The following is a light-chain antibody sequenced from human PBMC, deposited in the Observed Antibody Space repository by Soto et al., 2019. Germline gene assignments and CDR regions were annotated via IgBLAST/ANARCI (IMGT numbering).Light chain of an antibody. V-gene: IGKV3-11*01. CDR3: QQRSNWPLS. J-gene: IGKJ4*01. CDR2: DAS. CDR1: QSVSSY. Sequence: EIVLTQSPATLSLSPGERATLSCRASQSVSSYLAWYQQKPGQAPRLLIYDASNRATGIPARFSGSGSGTDFTLTMSSLEPEDFAVYYCQQRSNWPLSFGGVTKVEIK.